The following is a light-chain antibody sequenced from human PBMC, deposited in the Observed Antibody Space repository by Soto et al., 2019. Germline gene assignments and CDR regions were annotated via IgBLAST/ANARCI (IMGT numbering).Light chain of an antibody. J-gene: IGKJ3*01. V-gene: IGKV1-39*01. CDR2: AAS. CDR3: QYSFSTL. CDR1: ESIKNY. Sequence: DIPLTQSPSLSASVGDRVTITCRASESIKNYLNWFQQKPGKAPRVLIYAASTLQGGVPSRFSGSGSGTYFTLTISSVQPEDFATYFCQYSFSTLFGPGTKVDFK.